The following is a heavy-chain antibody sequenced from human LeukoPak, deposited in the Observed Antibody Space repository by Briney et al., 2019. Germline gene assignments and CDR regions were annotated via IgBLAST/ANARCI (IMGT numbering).Heavy chain of an antibody. Sequence: GASVKVSCKASGYTFTGYYMHWVRQAPGQGLEWMGWINPNSGDTNYAQKFQGRVTMTRDTSISTAYMELSRLTSDDTAVYYCARGTDLTYYDFLRYWGQGTLVTVSS. J-gene: IGHJ4*02. D-gene: IGHD3-3*01. CDR3: ARGTDLTYYDFLRY. CDR1: GYTFTGYY. V-gene: IGHV1-2*02. CDR2: INPNSGDT.